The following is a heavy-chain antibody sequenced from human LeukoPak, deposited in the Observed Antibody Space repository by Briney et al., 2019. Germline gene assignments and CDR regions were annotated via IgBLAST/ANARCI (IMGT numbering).Heavy chain of an antibody. CDR2: IYYSGST. D-gene: IGHD3-16*01. V-gene: IGHV4-59*12. CDR1: GGSISSYY. J-gene: IGHJ5*02. CDR3: ARDENGYVWGSFRA. Sequence: SETLSLTCTVSGGSISSYYWSWIRQPPGKGLEWIGYIYYSGSTNYNPSLKSRVTISVDTSKNQFSLKLSSVTAADTAVYYCARDENGYVWGSFRAWGQGTLVTVSS.